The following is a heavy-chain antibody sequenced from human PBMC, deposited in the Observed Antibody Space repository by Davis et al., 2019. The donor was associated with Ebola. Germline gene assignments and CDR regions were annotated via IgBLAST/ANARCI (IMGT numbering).Heavy chain of an antibody. CDR2: ISSSSSYI. D-gene: IGHD4-17*01. Sequence: PGGSLRLSCAASGFTFSSYSMNWVRQAPGKGLEWVSSISSSSSYIYYADSVKGRFTISRDNAKNSLYLQMNSLRAEDTAVYYCARETTTVTTKFDPWGQGTLVTVSS. CDR1: GFTFSSYS. V-gene: IGHV3-21*01. J-gene: IGHJ5*02. CDR3: ARETTTVTTKFDP.